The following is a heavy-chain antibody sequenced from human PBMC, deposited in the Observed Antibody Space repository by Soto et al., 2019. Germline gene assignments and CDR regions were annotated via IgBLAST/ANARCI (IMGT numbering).Heavy chain of an antibody. CDR1: GDSIISRSYY. J-gene: IGHJ4*02. V-gene: IGHV4-39*07. CDR2: IYYSGST. D-gene: IGHD6-19*01. Sequence: SETLSLTCTFTGDSIISRSYYWGWIRQPPGKGLEWIGSIYYSGSTYNNPSLKSRVTMSVDTSKNQFSLKLSSVTAADTAVYYCARARIAVAAPGYYFDYWGQGTLVTVSS. CDR3: ARARIAVAAPGYYFDY.